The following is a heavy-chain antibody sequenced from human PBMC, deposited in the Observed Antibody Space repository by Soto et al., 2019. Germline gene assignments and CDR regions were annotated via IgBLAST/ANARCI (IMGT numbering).Heavy chain of an antibody. V-gene: IGHV4-30-4*01. CDR3: ARDKYQLLRHYYNYGMDV. CDR1: GGSISSGDYY. Sequence: QVQLQESGPGLVKPSQTLSLTCTVSGGSISSGDYYWSWIRQPPGKGLEWIGYIYYSGSTYYNPSLKRRVTISVATSKNQFSLKLSSVTAADTAVYYCARDKYQLLRHYYNYGMDVWGQGTTVTVSS. CDR2: IYYSGST. D-gene: IGHD2-2*01. J-gene: IGHJ6*02.